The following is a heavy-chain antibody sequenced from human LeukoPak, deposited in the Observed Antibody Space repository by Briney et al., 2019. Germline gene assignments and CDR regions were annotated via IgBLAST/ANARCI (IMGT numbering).Heavy chain of an antibody. D-gene: IGHD6-6*01. Sequence: SETLSLTCAVYGGSFSGYYWSWIRQPPGKGLEWIGEINHSGSTNYNPPLKSRVTISVDTSKNQFSLKLSSVTAADTAVYYCARGGVGIAARRFDYWGQGTLVTVSS. J-gene: IGHJ4*02. CDR2: INHSGST. CDR3: ARGGVGIAARRFDY. V-gene: IGHV4-34*01. CDR1: GGSFSGYY.